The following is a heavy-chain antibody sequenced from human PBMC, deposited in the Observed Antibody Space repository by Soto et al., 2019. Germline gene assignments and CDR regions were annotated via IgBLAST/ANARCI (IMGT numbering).Heavy chain of an antibody. CDR2: IYYSGST. CDR3: ARVRSNSVSYVIDY. D-gene: IGHD3-16*01. Sequence: SETLSLTCTVSGGSVSSGIYYWSWIRQPPGKGLEWIGYIYYSGSTNYNPSLKSRVTISVDTSKNQFSLKLSSVTAADTAVYYCARVRSNSVSYVIDYWGQGTLVTVSS. V-gene: IGHV4-61*01. J-gene: IGHJ4*02. CDR1: GGSVSSGIYY.